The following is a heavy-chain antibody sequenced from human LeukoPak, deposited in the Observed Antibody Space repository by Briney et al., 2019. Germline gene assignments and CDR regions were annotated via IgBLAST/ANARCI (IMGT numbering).Heavy chain of an antibody. CDR3: ARVAGWAQGAFDI. CDR1: GGSFSSYS. D-gene: IGHD2-15*01. CDR2: MYYSGST. J-gene: IGHJ3*02. V-gene: IGHV4-59*13. Sequence: SETLSLTCTVSGGSFSSYSWGWIRQSPGKGLDYIGYMYYSGSTNYNSSLKSRVTISIDTSKNQFSLKLSSVTAADTAVYYCARVAGWAQGAFDIWGQGTMVTVSS.